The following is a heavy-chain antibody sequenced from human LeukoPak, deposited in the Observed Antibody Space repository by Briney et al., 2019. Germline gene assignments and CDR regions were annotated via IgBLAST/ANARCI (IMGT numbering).Heavy chain of an antibody. CDR1: GGTFSSYA. J-gene: IGHJ5*02. D-gene: IGHD2-2*01. V-gene: IGHV1-69*19. CDR3: ARTTVPATAPFDP. Sequence: SVNVSCKGSGGTFSSYAISGVRQAPGQGLEGMGVIIPIFDTANYAQKFQGRVTITQDEQTSTPYVELRSLRYEETAVYYCARTTVPATAPFDPWGQGTLVTVSS. CDR2: IIPIFDTA.